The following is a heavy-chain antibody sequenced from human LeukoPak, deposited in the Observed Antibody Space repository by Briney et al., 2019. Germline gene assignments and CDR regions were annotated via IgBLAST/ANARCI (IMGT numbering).Heavy chain of an antibody. V-gene: IGHV1-24*01. CDR2: FDPEDGET. Sequence: GASVKVSCKVSGYTLTELSMHWVRQAPGKGLEWMGGFDPEDGETINAQKFQGRVTMTEDTSTDTAYMELSSLRSEDTAVYYCARENDVLLWFGESKHYGMDVWGQGTTVTVSS. CDR1: GYTLTELS. CDR3: ARENDVLLWFGESKHYGMDV. J-gene: IGHJ6*02. D-gene: IGHD3-10*01.